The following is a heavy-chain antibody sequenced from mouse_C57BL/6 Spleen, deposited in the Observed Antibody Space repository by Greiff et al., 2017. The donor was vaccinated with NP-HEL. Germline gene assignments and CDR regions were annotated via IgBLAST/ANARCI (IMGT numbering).Heavy chain of an antibody. CDR1: GYTFTSYW. CDR2: IYPGNSDT. CDR3: TISLYDGYFAWFAY. D-gene: IGHD2-3*01. J-gene: IGHJ3*01. V-gene: IGHV1-5*01. Sequence: VQLQQSGTVLARPGASVKMSCKTSGYTFTSYWMHWVKQRPGQGLEWIGAIYPGNSDTSYNQKFKGKAKLTAVTSASTAYMELSSLTNEDSAVYYCTISLYDGYFAWFAYWGQGTLVTVSA.